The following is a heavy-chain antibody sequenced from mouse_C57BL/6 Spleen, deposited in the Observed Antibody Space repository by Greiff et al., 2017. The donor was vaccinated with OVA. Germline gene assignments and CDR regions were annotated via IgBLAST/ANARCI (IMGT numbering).Heavy chain of an antibody. V-gene: IGHV1-82*01. Sequence: VKLMESGPELVKPGASVKISCKASGYAFRSSWMNWVKQRPGKGLEWIGRIYPGDGDTNYNGTFKGKATLTADKASSTAYMQLSSLTSEDSAVYFCARQAYYYAMDYWGQGTSVTVSS. CDR2: IYPGDGDT. D-gene: IGHD3-2*02. J-gene: IGHJ4*01. CDR3: ARQAYYYAMDY. CDR1: GYAFRSSW.